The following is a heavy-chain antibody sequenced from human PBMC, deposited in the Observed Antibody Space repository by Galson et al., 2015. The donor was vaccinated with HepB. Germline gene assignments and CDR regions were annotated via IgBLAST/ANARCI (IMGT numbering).Heavy chain of an antibody. D-gene: IGHD5-12*01. V-gene: IGHV1-69*04. CDR3: ATMVGYSGYDFTSM. CDR1: GDTFSSQA. J-gene: IGHJ4*02. CDR2: IIPILGTA. Sequence: SVKVSCKASGDTFSSQAINWVRQAPGQGLEWMGRIIPILGTANYAHKFQGRVTITAHKSTNTAYMELSSLRPEDTAVYYCATMVGYSGYDFTSMWGQGTLVTVSS.